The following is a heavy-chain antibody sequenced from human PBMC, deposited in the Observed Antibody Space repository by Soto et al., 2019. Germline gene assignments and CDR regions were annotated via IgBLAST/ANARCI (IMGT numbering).Heavy chain of an antibody. J-gene: IGHJ4*02. V-gene: IGHV1-3*01. CDR2: INAGNGNT. CDR3: AREAGWLEFYFDY. CDR1: GYTFTSYA. Sequence: ASVKVSCKASGYTFTSYAMHWVRQAPGQRLEWMGWINAGNGNTKYSQKFQGRVTITRDTSASTAYMELSSLRSEDTAVYYCAREAGWLEFYFDYWGQGTLVTVSS. D-gene: IGHD3-9*01.